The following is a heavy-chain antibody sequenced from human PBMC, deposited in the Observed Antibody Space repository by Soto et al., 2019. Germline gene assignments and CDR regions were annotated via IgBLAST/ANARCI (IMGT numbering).Heavy chain of an antibody. Sequence: GESLKISCAASGFTFSSYWMHWVRQAPGKGLVWVSRINSDGSSTSYADSVKGRFTISRDNAKNTLYLQMNSLRAEDTAVYYCARGPPLQGGDLDYWGQGTLVTVSS. J-gene: IGHJ4*02. CDR2: INSDGSST. CDR1: GFTFSSYW. V-gene: IGHV3-74*01. CDR3: ARGPPLQGGDLDY. D-gene: IGHD3-16*01.